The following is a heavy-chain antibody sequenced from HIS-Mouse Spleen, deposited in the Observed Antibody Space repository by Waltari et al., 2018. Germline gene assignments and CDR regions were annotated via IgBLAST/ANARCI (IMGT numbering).Heavy chain of an antibody. Sequence: QVQLQQWGAGLLKPSETLSLTCAVYGGSFSGYYWSWIRQPPGKGLEWIGEINHSGSTNYNPSLKSRVTISVDTSKNQFSLKLSSVTAADTAVYYCARKIVVVPAAIPGANWFDPWGQGTLVTVSS. CDR1: GGSFSGYY. V-gene: IGHV4-34*01. D-gene: IGHD2-2*01. CDR2: INHSGST. CDR3: ARKIVVVPAAIPGANWFDP. J-gene: IGHJ5*02.